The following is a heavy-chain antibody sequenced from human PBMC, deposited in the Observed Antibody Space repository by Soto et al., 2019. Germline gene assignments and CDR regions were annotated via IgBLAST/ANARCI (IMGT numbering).Heavy chain of an antibody. CDR2: IYYSGST. CDR3: ARVTVPAAMSWFDY. CDR1: DGSISSYY. V-gene: IGHV4-59*01. D-gene: IGHD2-2*01. Sequence: SETLSFTCTVSDGSISSYYWSWLRQPPGKGLEWIGYIYYSGSTNYNPSLKSRVTISVDTSKNQFSLKLSSVTAADTAVYYCARVTVPAAMSWFDYWGQGTLVTVSS. J-gene: IGHJ4*02.